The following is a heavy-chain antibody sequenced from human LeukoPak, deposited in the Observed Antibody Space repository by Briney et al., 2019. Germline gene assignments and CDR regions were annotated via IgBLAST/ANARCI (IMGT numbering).Heavy chain of an antibody. D-gene: IGHD3-22*01. CDR2: ISSSGSTI. CDR3: ARDARITMIPGDAFDI. J-gene: IGHJ3*02. V-gene: IGHV3-11*01. CDR1: GFTFSDYY. Sequence: GGSLRLSCAASGFTFSDYYMSWIRQAPGKGLEWVSYISSSGSTIYYADSVKGRFTISRDNAKNSLYLQMNSLRAEDTAVYYCARDARITMIPGDAFDIWGQGTMVTVSS.